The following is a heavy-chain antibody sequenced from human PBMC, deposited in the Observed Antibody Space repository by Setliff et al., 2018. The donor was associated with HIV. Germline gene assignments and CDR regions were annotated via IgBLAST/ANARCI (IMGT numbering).Heavy chain of an antibody. CDR3: AKSRVGFSVPYDAFDI. Sequence: ASVKVSCKASGYSFTTYAIHWVRQAPGQRLEWMGWLNAGDGDSGPSQEFRGRVIFTRDTSASTAYMELTSLRSDDTAVYYCAKSRVGFSVPYDAFDIWGQGTVVTVSS. D-gene: IGHD1-26*01. V-gene: IGHV1-3*01. CDR2: LNAGDGDS. J-gene: IGHJ3*02. CDR1: GYSFTTYA.